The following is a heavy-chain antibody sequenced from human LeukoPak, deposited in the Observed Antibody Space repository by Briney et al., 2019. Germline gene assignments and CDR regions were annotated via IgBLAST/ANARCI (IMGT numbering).Heavy chain of an antibody. CDR1: GYTFTSYY. D-gene: IGHD2-15*01. Sequence: WASVKVSCKASGYTFTSYYMHWVRQAPGQGLEWMGIINPSGGSTSYAQKFQGRVTMTRDTSTSTVYMELSSLRSEDTAVYYCARVSGVVAATGNWFDPWGQGTLVTVSS. J-gene: IGHJ5*02. CDR3: ARVSGVVAATGNWFDP. V-gene: IGHV1-46*01. CDR2: INPSGGST.